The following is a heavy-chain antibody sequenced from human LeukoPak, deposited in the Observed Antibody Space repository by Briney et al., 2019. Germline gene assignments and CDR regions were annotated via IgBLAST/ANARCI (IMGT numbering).Heavy chain of an antibody. CDR3: TRDGGSFCDFDY. Sequence: GGSLGLSCVASGFSFRNYAIHWVRQAPGKGLEYVSVINTDGRITYYADSVKGRFTISRDNSKNTVYLQMGSLRGEDMAVYYCTRDGGSFCDFDYWGQGTLVTVSS. D-gene: IGHD1-26*01. CDR2: INTDGRIT. V-gene: IGHV3-64*02. CDR1: GFSFRNYA. J-gene: IGHJ4*02.